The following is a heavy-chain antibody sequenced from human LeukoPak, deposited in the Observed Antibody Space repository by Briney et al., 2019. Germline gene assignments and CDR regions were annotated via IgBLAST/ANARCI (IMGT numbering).Heavy chain of an antibody. Sequence: PSETLSLTCSVSGGSVSSYYWSWIRQSPGKGLEWIGYIHNSGRTNYNPSLKSRVTGFVDTSKNQVSLRLSSVTAADTAVYYCARHGTISSQSYFDYWGQGALVTVSS. D-gene: IGHD1-14*01. J-gene: IGHJ4*02. CDR2: IHNSGRT. CDR3: ARHGTISSQSYFDY. V-gene: IGHV4-59*08. CDR1: GGSVSSYY.